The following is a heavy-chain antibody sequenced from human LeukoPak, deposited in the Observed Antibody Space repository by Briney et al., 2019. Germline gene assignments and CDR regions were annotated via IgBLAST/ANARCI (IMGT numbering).Heavy chain of an antibody. J-gene: IGHJ1*01. CDR1: GYTFTSYG. Sequence: ASVKVSCKASGYTFTSYGISWVRQAPGQGLEWMGWISAYNGNTNYAQKLQGRVTMTTDTSTSTAYVELRSLRSDDTAVYYCAREEGIAAAGKPAEYFQHWGQGTLVTVSS. V-gene: IGHV1-18*01. D-gene: IGHD6-13*01. CDR2: ISAYNGNT. CDR3: AREEGIAAAGKPAEYFQH.